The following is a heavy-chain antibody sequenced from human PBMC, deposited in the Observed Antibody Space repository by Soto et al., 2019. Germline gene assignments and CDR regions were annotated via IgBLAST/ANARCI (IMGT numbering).Heavy chain of an antibody. CDR2: ISGYNGNT. Sequence: QVQLVQSGAEVKKPGASVTVSCKNSGYTFSNYGINWVRQAPGQGLEWMGWISGYNGNTNYAQTVQGRVTMTTDTSTGTVYMELRSLKSDDTAIYYCSRFIMVGGWFDPNYYHGMDVWGQGTTVTVSS. J-gene: IGHJ6*02. CDR1: GYTFSNYG. V-gene: IGHV1-18*01. D-gene: IGHD6-19*01. CDR3: SRFIMVGGWFDPNYYHGMDV.